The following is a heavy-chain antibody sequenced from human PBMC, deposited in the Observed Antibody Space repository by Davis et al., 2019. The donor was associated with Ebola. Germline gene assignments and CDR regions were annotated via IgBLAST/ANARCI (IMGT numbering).Heavy chain of an antibody. CDR2: IYYSGST. CDR1: GGSISSYY. Sequence: SETLSLTCTVSGGSISSYYWSWIRQPPGKGLEWIAYIYYSGSTNYNPSLKSRVTISVDTSKNQFSLKLSSVTAADTAVYYCARVLAAAGYYYYMDVWGKGTTVTVSS. CDR3: ARVLAAAGYYYYMDV. V-gene: IGHV4-59*12. D-gene: IGHD6-13*01. J-gene: IGHJ6*03.